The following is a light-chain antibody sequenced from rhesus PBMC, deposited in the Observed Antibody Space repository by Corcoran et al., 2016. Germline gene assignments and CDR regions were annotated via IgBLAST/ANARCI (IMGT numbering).Light chain of an antibody. J-gene: IGKJ2*01. CDR1: QSVSSY. Sequence: EIVMTQSPATLSLSPGERATLSCRASQSVSSYVAWYQQKPEQAPRLHIYGASSRATGIPDRFSGSGSGTGFTLIISSLEPEDVGVYYCQQYNNWNSFGQGTKVEIK. CDR3: QQYNNWNS. V-gene: IGKV3S9*01. CDR2: GAS.